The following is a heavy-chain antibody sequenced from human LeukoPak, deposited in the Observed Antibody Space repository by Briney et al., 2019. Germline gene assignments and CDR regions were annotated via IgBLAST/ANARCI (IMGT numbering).Heavy chain of an antibody. Sequence: PGRSLRLSCAASGFTFSSQGIHWVRQAPGKGLEWVVVISYDGRNKNYADSVKGRFTISRDNSKNSLYLQMNSLRTEDTALYYCTKENRVFSIDYWGQGTLVTVSS. V-gene: IGHV3-30*18. CDR2: ISYDGRNK. D-gene: IGHD2/OR15-2a*01. J-gene: IGHJ4*02. CDR1: GFTFSSQG. CDR3: TKENRVFSIDY.